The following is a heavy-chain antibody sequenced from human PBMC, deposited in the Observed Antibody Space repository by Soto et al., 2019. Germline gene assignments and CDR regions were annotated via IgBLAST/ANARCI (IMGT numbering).Heavy chain of an antibody. CDR1: GGSISSSSYY. Sequence: QLQLQESGPGLVKPSETLSLTCTVSGGSISSSSYYWGWIRQPPGKGLEWIGSIYYSGSTYYNPSLKSRVTISGETSKNHFSRKPGSVTAADAAVYYCARQAVPGGEPSSFDIWGQGTMVTVSS. CDR2: IYYSGST. V-gene: IGHV4-39*01. D-gene: IGHD1-26*01. CDR3: ARQAVPGGEPSSFDI. J-gene: IGHJ3*02.